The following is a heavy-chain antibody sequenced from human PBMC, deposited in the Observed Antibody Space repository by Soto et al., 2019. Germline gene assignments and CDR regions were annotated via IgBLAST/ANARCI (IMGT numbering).Heavy chain of an antibody. CDR2: INSDGTGT. D-gene: IGHD2-15*01. J-gene: IGHJ6*04. V-gene: IGHV3-74*01. Sequence: GGSLRLSCAASGFTISSHWMHWVRQAPGKGLVWVSRINSDGTGTDYADSVKGRFTISRDNAKNTLFLQMNSLRAEDTAVYYCAREIVVVVPSTQLDVWGKGTTVTVSS. CDR3: AREIVVVVPSTQLDV. CDR1: GFTISSHW.